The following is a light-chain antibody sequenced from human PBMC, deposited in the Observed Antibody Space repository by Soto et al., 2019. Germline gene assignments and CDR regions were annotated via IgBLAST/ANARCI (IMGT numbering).Light chain of an antibody. V-gene: IGKV3-11*01. CDR1: QSVSIY. J-gene: IGKJ5*01. Sequence: EIVLTQSPATLSLSPGERATLSCRASQSVSIYLAWYQQRPGQAPRLLIYDASNRATGIPARFSGSGSGTDFTLTISSLEPEDFSVYYCQQRINWPPITFGQGNDWRL. CDR2: DAS. CDR3: QQRINWPPIT.